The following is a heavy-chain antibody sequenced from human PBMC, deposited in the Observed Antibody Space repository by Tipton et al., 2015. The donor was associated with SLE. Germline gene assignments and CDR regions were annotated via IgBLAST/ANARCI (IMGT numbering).Heavy chain of an antibody. J-gene: IGHJ4*01. V-gene: IGHV4-34*01. D-gene: IGHD1-26*01. CDR1: GGSFSGYY. Sequence: TLSLTCAVYGGSFSGYYWSWIRQPPGKGLEWVGSIYYSGSTYYNPSLKSPGTIYVDTAKNQFSRKMNSVTAADTALYYCGRSQVGTRHNDYWGQGILVTVSS. CDR2: IYYSGST. CDR3: GRSQVGTRHNDY.